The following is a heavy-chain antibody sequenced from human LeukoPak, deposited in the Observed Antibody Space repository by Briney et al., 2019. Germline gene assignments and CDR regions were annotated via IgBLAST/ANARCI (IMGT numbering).Heavy chain of an antibody. CDR2: ISWNSGSI. CDR3: AKGVDSSSWYTLDY. J-gene: IGHJ4*02. D-gene: IGHD6-13*01. CDR1: RFTFDDYA. Sequence: GRSLRLSCAASRFTFDDYAMHWVRQAPGKGLEWVSGISWNSGSIGYADSVKGRFTISRDNAKNSLYLQMNSLRAEDTALYYCAKGVDSSSWYTLDYWGQGTLVTVSS. V-gene: IGHV3-9*01.